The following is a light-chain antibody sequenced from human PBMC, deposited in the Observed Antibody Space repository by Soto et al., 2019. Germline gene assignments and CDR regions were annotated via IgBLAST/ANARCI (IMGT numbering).Light chain of an antibody. J-gene: IGKJ3*01. V-gene: IGKV1-39*01. Sequence: DIQMTQSPSSLSASVGDRVTITCRASQRISTYLNWYQKPGEAPKLLIYDASSLQSGVPSRFSSSGSETDFTLSITSLQPEDFATYYCQHTYSPPLAFGPGTKGDIK. CDR3: QHTYSPPLA. CDR2: DAS. CDR1: QRISTY.